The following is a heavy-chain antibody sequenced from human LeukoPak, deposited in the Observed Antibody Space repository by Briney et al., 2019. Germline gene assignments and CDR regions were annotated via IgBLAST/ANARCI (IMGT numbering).Heavy chain of an antibody. CDR1: GFTLSDHW. J-gene: IGHJ4*02. V-gene: IGHV3-7*04. D-gene: IGHD6-19*01. CDR3: ARGGWYFDY. Sequence: GGSLRLSCAASGFTLSDHWMTWVRQAPGKGLEWVAYIKQDGSEKYYVDSVKGRFTIPRDNSKNSLYLQMNSLRAEDTAVYYCARGGWYFDYWGQGTLVTVSS. CDR2: IKQDGSEK.